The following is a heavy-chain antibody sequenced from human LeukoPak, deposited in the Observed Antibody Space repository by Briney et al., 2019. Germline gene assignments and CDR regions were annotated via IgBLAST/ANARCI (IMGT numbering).Heavy chain of an antibody. CDR1: GYTLTELS. V-gene: IGHV1-24*01. J-gene: IGHJ3*02. CDR3: ATTFPSMVRGVIITSDAFDI. Sequence: ASVKASCKVSGYTLTELSMHWVRQAPGKGLEWMGGFDPEDGETIYAQKFQGRVTMTEDTSTDTAYMELSSLRSEDTAVYYCATTFPSMVRGVIITSDAFDIWGQGTMVTVSS. CDR2: FDPEDGET. D-gene: IGHD3-10*01.